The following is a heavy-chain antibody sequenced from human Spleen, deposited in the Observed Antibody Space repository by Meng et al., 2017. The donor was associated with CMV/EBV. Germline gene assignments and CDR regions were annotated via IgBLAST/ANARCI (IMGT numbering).Heavy chain of an antibody. CDR1: GYTFTSYG. V-gene: IGHV1-18*01. D-gene: IGHD6-6*01. CDR2: ISAYNGNT. CDR3: AGMGAYSSSWADIFHY. J-gene: IGHJ4*02. Sequence: ASVKVSCKASGYTFTSYGISWVRQAPGQGLEWMGWISAYNGNTNYAQKLQGRVTMTTDTSTSTAYMELRSLRSDDTAVYYCAGMGAYSSSWADIFHYWGQGRLVTVSS.